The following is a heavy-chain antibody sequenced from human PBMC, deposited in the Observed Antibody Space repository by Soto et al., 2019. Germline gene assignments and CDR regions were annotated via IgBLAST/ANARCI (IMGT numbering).Heavy chain of an antibody. CDR1: GGSINSGGYY. V-gene: IGHV4-31*01. CDR3: ARGVYP. J-gene: IGHJ5*02. D-gene: IGHD6-13*01. Sequence: QVQLQESGPGLVKPSQTLSLTCTVSGGSINSGGYYWSWIRQHPGKGLEWIGYIYNSVITYYTPSPXSAXTTSPNTSENQFSRKLSSVTAADTAVFYCARGVYPWGQGTLPTVSS. CDR2: IYNSVIT.